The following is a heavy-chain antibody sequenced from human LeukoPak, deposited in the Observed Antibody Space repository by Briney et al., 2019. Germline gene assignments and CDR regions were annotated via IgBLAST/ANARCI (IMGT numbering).Heavy chain of an antibody. CDR1: GGSISSSSYY. Sequence: SETLSLTCTVSGGSISSSSYYWGWIRQPPGKGLEWIGSIYYSGSTYYNPSLKSRVTISVDTSKNQFSLKLSSVTAADTAVYYCARNYGSIFNWFDPWGQGTLVTVSS. D-gene: IGHD3-10*01. J-gene: IGHJ5*02. CDR2: IYYSGST. V-gene: IGHV4-39*01. CDR3: ARNYGSIFNWFDP.